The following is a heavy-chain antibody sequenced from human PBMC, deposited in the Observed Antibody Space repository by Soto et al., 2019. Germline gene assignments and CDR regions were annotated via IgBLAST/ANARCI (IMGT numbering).Heavy chain of an antibody. J-gene: IGHJ6*02. V-gene: IGHV5-10-1*01. CDR1: GCSFTSYW. Sequence: GESLKSSCKGSGCSFTSYWISWVRQMPGKGLEWMGRIDPSDSYTNYSPSFQGHVTISADKSISTAYLQWSSLKASDTAMYYCARRGGSSWPNYYYYYGMDVWGQGTTVTVSS. CDR2: IDPSDSYT. CDR3: ARRGGSSWPNYYYYYGMDV. D-gene: IGHD6-13*01.